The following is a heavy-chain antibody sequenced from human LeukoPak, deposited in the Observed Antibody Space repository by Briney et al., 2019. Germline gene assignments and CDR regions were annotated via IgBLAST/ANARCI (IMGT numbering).Heavy chain of an antibody. Sequence: ASVKVSCKASGYTFTSYYMHWVRQAPGQGLEWMGIINPSGGSTSYAQKFQGRVTMTTDTSTSTAYMELRSLRSDDTAVYYCARDRGGGLYYYYGMDVWGQGTTVTVPS. D-gene: IGHD2-21*01. CDR1: GYTFTSYY. CDR2: INPSGGST. V-gene: IGHV1-46*01. J-gene: IGHJ6*02. CDR3: ARDRGGGLYYYYGMDV.